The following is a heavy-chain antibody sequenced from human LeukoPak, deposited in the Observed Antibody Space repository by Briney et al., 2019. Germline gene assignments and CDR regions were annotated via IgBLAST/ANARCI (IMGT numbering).Heavy chain of an antibody. Sequence: ASVKISCKASGYTFTSYAMNWVRQAPGQGLEWMGWINTYTGNPTYAQGFTGRFVFSLDTSVSTAYLQISSLKAEDTAVYYCARWDYDSSGYALYYFDYWGQGTLVTVSS. CDR2: INTYTGNP. CDR1: GYTFTSYA. V-gene: IGHV7-4-1*02. CDR3: ARWDYDSSGYALYYFDY. D-gene: IGHD3-22*01. J-gene: IGHJ4*02.